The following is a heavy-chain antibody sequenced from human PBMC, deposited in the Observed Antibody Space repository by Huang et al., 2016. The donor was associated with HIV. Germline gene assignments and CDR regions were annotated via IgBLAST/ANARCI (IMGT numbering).Heavy chain of an antibody. J-gene: IGHJ4*02. V-gene: IGHV3-48*01. CDR1: GFDFSKYS. D-gene: IGHD3-22*01. Sequence: EVQLVESGGALVQPGGSLKLSCVVSGFDFSKYSMNWVRQAAGKGLEWVSYISGTSSNRYYADSVKGRFTISRDKAKNSVFLQMRSLRAEDTALYYCARTEMEYYYGSSGYYPDYWGQGTQVTVSS. CDR2: ISGTSSNR. CDR3: ARTEMEYYYGSSGYYPDY.